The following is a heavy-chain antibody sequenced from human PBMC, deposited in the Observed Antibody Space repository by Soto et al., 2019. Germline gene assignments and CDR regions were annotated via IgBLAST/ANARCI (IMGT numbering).Heavy chain of an antibody. CDR3: ARSRSGAVPDSFGY. CDR2: ISKDGSVK. V-gene: IGHV3-30-3*01. D-gene: IGHD3-3*01. CDR1: GFMFSRYA. J-gene: IGHJ4*02. Sequence: QVQLVESGGRVVQPGRSLRLSCAASGFMFSRYAIHWVRQAPGKGLEWVAVISKDGSVKYYADSVRGRFTISRDKSKNTVYLEMNSRRDDDTAVFYCARSRSGAVPDSFGYWGQGTLVTVSS.